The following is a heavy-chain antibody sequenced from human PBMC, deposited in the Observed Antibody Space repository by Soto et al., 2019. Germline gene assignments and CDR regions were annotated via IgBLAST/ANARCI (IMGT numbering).Heavy chain of an antibody. D-gene: IGHD4-17*01. Sequence: GASVKVSCKASGGTFSSYAISWVRQAPGQGLEWMGGIIPIFGTANYAQKFQGRVTITADESTSTAYMELSSLRSEDTAVYYCAREGDDYGDYSSLTDDNWFDPWGQGTLVTVSS. CDR1: GGTFSSYA. V-gene: IGHV1-69*13. CDR2: IIPIFGTA. CDR3: AREGDDYGDYSSLTDDNWFDP. J-gene: IGHJ5*02.